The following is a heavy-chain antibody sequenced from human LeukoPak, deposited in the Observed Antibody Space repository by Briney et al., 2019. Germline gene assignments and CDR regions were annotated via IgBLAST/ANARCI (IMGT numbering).Heavy chain of an antibody. V-gene: IGHV3-53*04. Sequence: GGSLRLSCAASGFTVSSSYMSWVRQAPGKGLEWVSLIYSGGSTYYADSVKGRFTISRHNSENTLYLQMNSLRSEDTAVYYCATRGPAAGTGADYWGQGTLVTVSS. J-gene: IGHJ4*02. CDR1: GFTVSSSY. D-gene: IGHD6-13*01. CDR3: ATRGPAAGTGADY. CDR2: IYSGGST.